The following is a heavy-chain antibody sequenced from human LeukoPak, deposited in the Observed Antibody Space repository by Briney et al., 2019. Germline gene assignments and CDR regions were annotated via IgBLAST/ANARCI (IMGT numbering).Heavy chain of an antibody. CDR2: IYWNDDK. CDR1: GFPLSTSGVG. Sequence: SGPTLVNPTQTLTLTCTFSGFPLSTSGVGVGWIRQPPGKALEWLALIYWNDDKRYNPSLKSRLTITKDTSKNQVVLTMTNMDPVDTATYYCAHRGYTYGYVSYWGQGTLVTVSS. J-gene: IGHJ4*02. V-gene: IGHV2-5*01. D-gene: IGHD5-18*01. CDR3: AHRGYTYGYVSY.